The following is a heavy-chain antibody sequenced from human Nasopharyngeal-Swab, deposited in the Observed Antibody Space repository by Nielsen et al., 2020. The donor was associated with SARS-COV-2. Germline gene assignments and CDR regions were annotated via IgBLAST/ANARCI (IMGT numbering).Heavy chain of an antibody. Sequence: SETLSLTCTVSGGSISSSSYYWGWIRQPPGKGLEWIGSIYYSGSTYYNPSLKSRVTISVDTSKNQFSLKLSSVPAADTAVYYCARINYYDSSGYYSWGQGTLVTVSS. V-gene: IGHV4-39*01. CDR1: GGSISSSSYY. D-gene: IGHD3-22*01. CDR2: IYYSGST. J-gene: IGHJ4*02. CDR3: ARINYYDSSGYYS.